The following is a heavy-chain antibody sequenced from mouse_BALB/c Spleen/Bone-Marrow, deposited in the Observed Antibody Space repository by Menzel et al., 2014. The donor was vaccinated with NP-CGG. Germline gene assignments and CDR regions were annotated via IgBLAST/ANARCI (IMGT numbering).Heavy chain of an antibody. CDR1: GFNIKDTY. J-gene: IGHJ4*01. Sequence: EVKLVESGAELVKPGASVKLSCTASGFNIKDTYMHWVKQRPEQGLEWIGRIDTANGNTKYDPKFQGKATITADTSSNTAFLQLSSLISEDTAVYYCARCEYYAMDYWGQGTSVTVSS. V-gene: IGHV14-3*02. CDR2: IDTANGNT. CDR3: ARCEYYAMDY.